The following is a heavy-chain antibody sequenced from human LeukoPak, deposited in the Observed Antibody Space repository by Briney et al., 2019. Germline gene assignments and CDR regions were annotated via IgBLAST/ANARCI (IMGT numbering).Heavy chain of an antibody. V-gene: IGHV3-23*01. CDR3: AKGPFTYYYDNSGYSYGDY. CDR1: GFTFRSYA. Sequence: GRSLRLSCAASGFTFRSYAMSWVRQAPGKGLEWVASISGSGGSTYNADSVKGRFTISRDNSKNTLYLQMNSLRAEDTGTYYCAKGPFTYYYDNSGYSYGDYWGQGTLVTVSS. CDR2: ISGSGGST. D-gene: IGHD3-22*01. J-gene: IGHJ4*02.